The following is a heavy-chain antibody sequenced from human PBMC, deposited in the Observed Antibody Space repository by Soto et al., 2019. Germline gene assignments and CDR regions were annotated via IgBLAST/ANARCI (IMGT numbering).Heavy chain of an antibody. CDR2: ISSSSSYI. J-gene: IGHJ4*02. V-gene: IGHV3-21*01. CDR3: ARPETHCSGGSCYSVDFDY. Sequence: GGSLRLSCAASGFTFSSYSMNWVRQAPGKGLEWVSSISSSSSYIYYADSVKGRFTISRDNAKNSLYLQMNSLRAEDTAVYYCARPETHCSGGSCYSVDFDYWGQGTLVTVSS. D-gene: IGHD2-15*01. CDR1: GFTFSSYS.